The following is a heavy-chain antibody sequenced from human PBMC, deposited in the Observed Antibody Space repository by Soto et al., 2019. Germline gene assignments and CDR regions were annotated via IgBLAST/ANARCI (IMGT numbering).Heavy chain of an antibody. CDR1: GGSISSSSYY. Sequence: SETLSLTCTVSGGSISSSSYYWGWIRQPPGKGLEWIGIIYYSGSTYYNPSLKSRVTISVDTSKNQFSLKLSSVTAADTAVYYCARQLGYCSGGSCYRLNWFDPWGQGTLVTVS. D-gene: IGHD2-15*01. CDR3: ARQLGYCSGGSCYRLNWFDP. V-gene: IGHV4-39*01. CDR2: IYYSGST. J-gene: IGHJ5*02.